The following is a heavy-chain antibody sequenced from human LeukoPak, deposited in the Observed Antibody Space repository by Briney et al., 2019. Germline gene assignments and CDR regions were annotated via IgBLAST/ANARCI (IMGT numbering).Heavy chain of an antibody. Sequence: GASVKVSCKASGGTFSSYAISWVRQAPGQGLEWMGGIIPIFGTANYAQKFQGRVTITADESTSTAYMELSSLRSEDTAVYYCARVSEGGIHFDYWGQGTLVTVSS. CDR2: IIPIFGTA. J-gene: IGHJ4*02. CDR3: ARVSEGGIHFDY. D-gene: IGHD2-15*01. V-gene: IGHV1-69*13. CDR1: GGTFSSYA.